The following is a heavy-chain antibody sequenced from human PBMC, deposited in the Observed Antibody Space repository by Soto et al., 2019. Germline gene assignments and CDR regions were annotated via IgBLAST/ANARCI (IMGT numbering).Heavy chain of an antibody. D-gene: IGHD2-15*01. CDR3: AKGID. Sequence: EVRLLESGGGLVQPGGSLRLSCAASGFTFRSYAMSWVRQAPGKGLEWVSVIADSRDRTYYADSVKGRFTISRDNSKNTLYLQMHNLRAEDTATYYCAKGIDWGQGTRVTVSS. J-gene: IGHJ4*02. V-gene: IGHV3-23*01. CDR2: IADSRDRT. CDR1: GFTFRSYA.